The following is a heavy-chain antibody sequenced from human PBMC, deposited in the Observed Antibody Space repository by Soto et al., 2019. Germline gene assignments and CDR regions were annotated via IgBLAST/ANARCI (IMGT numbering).Heavy chain of an antibody. J-gene: IGHJ5*02. Sequence: QVQLVQSGAEVKKPGASVKVSCKASGYTSTSYGISWVRQAPGQGLEWMGWISAYNGNTNYAQKLQGRVTMTTDTSTSTAYMELRSLRSDDTAVYYCARGGAGYYDFWSGSVWFDPWGQGTLVTVSS. CDR2: ISAYNGNT. D-gene: IGHD3-3*01. CDR1: GYTSTSYG. CDR3: ARGGAGYYDFWSGSVWFDP. V-gene: IGHV1-18*01.